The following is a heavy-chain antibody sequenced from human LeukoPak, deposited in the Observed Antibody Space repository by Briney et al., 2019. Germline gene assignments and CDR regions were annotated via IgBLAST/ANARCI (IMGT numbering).Heavy chain of an antibody. D-gene: IGHD5-12*01. V-gene: IGHV3-23*01. CDR1: GFTFSSYA. Sequence: GGSLRLSCAASGFTFSSYAMSWVRQAPGKGLEWVSAISGSGGSTYYADSVKGRFTISRDNSKNTLYLQMNSLRAEDTAVYYYAKGSGYDSYFQHWGQGTLVTVSS. CDR3: AKGSGYDSYFQH. J-gene: IGHJ1*01. CDR2: ISGSGGST.